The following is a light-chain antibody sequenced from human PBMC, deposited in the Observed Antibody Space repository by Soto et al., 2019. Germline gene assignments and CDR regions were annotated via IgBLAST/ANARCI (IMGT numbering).Light chain of an antibody. J-gene: IGKJ1*01. CDR3: QQYNSYSWT. Sequence: DIPMTQSPSTLSASVGDRVTITCRASQSISSWLAWYQQKPGKAPKLLIYDASSLESGVPSRFSGSGPGTEFTPTISSLQPDDFAASYCQQYNSYSWTFGQGTKVEIK. CDR2: DAS. CDR1: QSISSW. V-gene: IGKV1-5*01.